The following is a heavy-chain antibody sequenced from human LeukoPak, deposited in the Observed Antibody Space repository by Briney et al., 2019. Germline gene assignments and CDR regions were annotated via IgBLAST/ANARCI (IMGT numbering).Heavy chain of an antibody. CDR1: GYTFTSYG. CDR3: ASPLYYYDSSGYGY. CDR2: IIPILGIA. J-gene: IGHJ4*02. D-gene: IGHD3-22*01. V-gene: IGHV1-69*04. Sequence: SVKVSCKASGYTFTSYGISWVRQAPGQGLEWMGRIIPILGIANYAQKFQGRVTITADKSTSTAYMELSSLRSEDTAVYYCASPLYYYDSSGYGYWGQGTLVTVSS.